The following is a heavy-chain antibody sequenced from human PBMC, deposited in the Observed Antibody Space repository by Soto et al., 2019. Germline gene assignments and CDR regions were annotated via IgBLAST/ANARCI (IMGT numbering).Heavy chain of an antibody. CDR2: ISANGRGT. Sequence: EVQLLESGGGLVQPGGSLRLSCATSGFSFSTYPMSWVRQAPGKGLEWVTAISANGRGTSYADSVKGRFTILRDNSKNTLYQKMNSLRAEDPAVFFCVKKLSYDRGNYAHFDSWAQGPLVTVSS. CDR3: VKKLSYDRGNYAHFDS. J-gene: IGHJ4*02. CDR1: GFSFSTYP. V-gene: IGHV3-23*01. D-gene: IGHD3-22*01.